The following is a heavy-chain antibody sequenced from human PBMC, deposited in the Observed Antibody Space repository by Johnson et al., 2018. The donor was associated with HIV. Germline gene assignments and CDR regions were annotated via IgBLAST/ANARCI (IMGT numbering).Heavy chain of an antibody. D-gene: IGHD3-22*01. Sequence: VQLVESGGGLVKPGGSLRLSCVASGFTFDDYGMTWVRQAPGKGLEWVSGINWNGGSTGYADSVKGRFTISRDNAKNSLYLQMNSLRAEDTAVYFCVRDRGTVVIWSDAFDMWGQGTLVTVSS. CDR1: GFTFDDYG. CDR3: VRDRGTVVIWSDAFDM. V-gene: IGHV3-20*04. J-gene: IGHJ3*02. CDR2: INWNGGST.